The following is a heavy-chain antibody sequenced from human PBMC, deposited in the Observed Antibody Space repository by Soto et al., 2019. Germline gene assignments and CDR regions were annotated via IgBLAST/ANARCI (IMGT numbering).Heavy chain of an antibody. J-gene: IGHJ4*02. CDR2: ISWNIGNK. D-gene: IGHD7-27*01. Sequence: PGGSLRLSCAASGFTFDDYAMHWVRQAPGKGLDWVSVISWNIGNKGYADSVKGRFTISRDNAKNSLYLQMNSLRAEDTAFYYCAKDMSLPGASTFFDYWGQGTLVTVSS. V-gene: IGHV3-9*01. CDR1: GFTFDDYA. CDR3: AKDMSLPGASTFFDY.